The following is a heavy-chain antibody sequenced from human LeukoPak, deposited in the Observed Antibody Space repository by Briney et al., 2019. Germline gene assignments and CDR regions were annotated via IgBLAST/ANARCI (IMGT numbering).Heavy chain of an antibody. J-gene: IGHJ4*02. V-gene: IGHV3-30*03. D-gene: IGHD3-10*01. CDR2: ISYDGSNK. CDR1: GFTFSSYD. CDR3: AALWDTRGGYFDY. Sequence: GWSLRLSCAASGFTFSSYDMHWVRQAAGKGLEWVTVISYDGSNKYHGNSVKGRFTISRDNSKNTLYLKMNSLRAEDTAVYYCAALWDTRGGYFDYWGQGTLVTVSS.